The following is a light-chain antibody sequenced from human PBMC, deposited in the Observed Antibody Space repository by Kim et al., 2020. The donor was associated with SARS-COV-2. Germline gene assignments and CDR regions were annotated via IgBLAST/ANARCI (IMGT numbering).Light chain of an antibody. J-gene: IGKJ4*01. CDR1: HSVSSK. CDR2: GAF. CDR3: QQYNDWPLT. V-gene: IGKV3-15*01. Sequence: VCPGESPTLASRTSHSVSSKLAWYQKKPDQTARLLNYGAFGRATGIPDRFSGSGSGTEFTLSISNLQSEDIAVYYCQQYNDWPLTFGGGNKVDIK.